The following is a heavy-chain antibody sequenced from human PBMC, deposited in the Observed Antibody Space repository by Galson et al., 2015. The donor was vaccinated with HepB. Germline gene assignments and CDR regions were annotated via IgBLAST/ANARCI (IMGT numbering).Heavy chain of an antibody. CDR3: LHDSDGPDY. J-gene: IGHJ4*02. CDR2: INPDGTNV. CDR1: GFTFGIYW. V-gene: IGHV3-74*01. Sequence: SLRLSCAASGFTFGIYWMHWVRQPPGGGPVWVSHINPDGTNVRYADSVKGRFTISRDNAKNTLYLQMNSLGDEDTAVYYCLHDSDGPDYWGQGTMVTVSS. D-gene: IGHD3-22*01.